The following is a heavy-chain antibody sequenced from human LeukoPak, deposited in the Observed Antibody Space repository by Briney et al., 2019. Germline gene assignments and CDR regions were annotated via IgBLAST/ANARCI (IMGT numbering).Heavy chain of an antibody. D-gene: IGHD6-6*01. CDR1: GGSFSGYY. CDR3: ARDSSSGTDY. V-gene: IGHV4-34*01. J-gene: IGHJ4*02. CDR2: INHSGST. Sequence: SSETLTLTCAVYGGSFSGYYWSWIRQPPGKGLEWIGEINHSGSTNYNPSLKSRVTISVDTSKNQFSLKLSSVIAADTAVYYCARDSSSGTDYWGQGTLVTVSS.